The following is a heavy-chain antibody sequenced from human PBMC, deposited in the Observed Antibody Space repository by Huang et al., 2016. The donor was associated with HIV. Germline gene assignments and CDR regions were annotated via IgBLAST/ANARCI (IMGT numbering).Heavy chain of an antibody. Sequence: QVQLQESGPGLVKPSETLSLTCTVAGGSMSSYYWSWIRQPPGRGLEWIGYIYYSGSTNDNPTLRSRVTISGDTSKSQFSLRLSSVTAADTAVYYCASASIAARRWFDPWGQGSLVTVSS. J-gene: IGHJ5*02. CDR2: IYYSGST. V-gene: IGHV4-59*01. CDR1: GGSMSSYY. CDR3: ASASIAARRWFDP. D-gene: IGHD6-6*01.